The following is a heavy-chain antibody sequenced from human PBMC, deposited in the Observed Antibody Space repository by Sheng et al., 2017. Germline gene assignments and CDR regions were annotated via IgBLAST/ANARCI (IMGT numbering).Heavy chain of an antibody. CDR2: ISSSSSYT. CDR3: AKDGYNFYYQYYMDV. V-gene: IGHV3-11*05. D-gene: IGHD1-1*01. Sequence: QVQLVESGGGLVKPGGSLRLSCAASGFTFSDYYMSWIRQAPGKGLEWVSYISSSSSYTNYADSVKGRFTISRDNSKNTLYLQMNSLSAEDTAVYFCAKDGYNFYYQYYMDVWGKGTTVTVSS. J-gene: IGHJ6*03. CDR1: GFTFSDYY.